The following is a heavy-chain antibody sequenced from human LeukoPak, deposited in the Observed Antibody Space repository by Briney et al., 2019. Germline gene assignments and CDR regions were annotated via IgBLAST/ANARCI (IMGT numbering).Heavy chain of an antibody. D-gene: IGHD2-2*01. CDR1: GFTFSSCA. CDR3: AKGSCSSTSCYYYYMDV. J-gene: IGHJ6*03. CDR2: ISGGGGST. Sequence: PGGSLRLSCAASGFTFSSCAMNWVRQAPGKGLEWVSAISGGGGSTYYADSVKGRFTISRDNSKNTLYLQMNSLRAEDTAVYYCAKGSCSSTSCYYYYMDVWGKGTTVTVSS. V-gene: IGHV3-23*01.